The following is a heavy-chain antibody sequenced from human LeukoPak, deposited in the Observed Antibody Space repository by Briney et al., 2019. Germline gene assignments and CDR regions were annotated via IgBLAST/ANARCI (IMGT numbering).Heavy chain of an antibody. D-gene: IGHD3-10*01. CDR1: SGSITAIDNQY. CDR3: AGQRAWFGEWAFDY. Sequence: AETLSLTCSVSSGSITAIDNQYWGRLRQPPGKGLEWIGSFNRGALPYSNPPLEIRFPISVDTSKTHFSLMVTSVTAADTAVYYCAGQRAWFGEWAFDYWGPGTLVTVSS. V-gene: IGHV4-39*01. J-gene: IGHJ4*02. CDR2: FNRGALP.